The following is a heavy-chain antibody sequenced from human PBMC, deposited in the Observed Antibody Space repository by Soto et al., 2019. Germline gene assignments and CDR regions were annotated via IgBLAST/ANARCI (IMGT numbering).Heavy chain of an antibody. CDR2: IYPGDSDT. CDR1: GYIFTSYW. Sequence: GESLKISCPGSGYIFTSYWIGWVRQMPGKGLEWMGIIYPGDSDTRYSPSFQGQVTISADKSITTAYLQWSSLEASDTAMYYCARRYGRYFDYWGQGSLVTVSS. D-gene: IGHD5-18*01. J-gene: IGHJ4*02. CDR3: ARRYGRYFDY. V-gene: IGHV5-51*01.